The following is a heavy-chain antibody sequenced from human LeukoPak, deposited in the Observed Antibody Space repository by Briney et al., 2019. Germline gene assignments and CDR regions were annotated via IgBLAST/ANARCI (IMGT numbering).Heavy chain of an antibody. V-gene: IGHV4-39*01. D-gene: IGHD1-26*01. CDR2: IYYGGGT. CDR3: ARYAVEYRGTFFDY. J-gene: IGHJ4*02. CDR1: GGSIRSTDHY. Sequence: PSETLSLTCTVSGGSIRSTDHYWGWIRQPPGKGLEWIGSIYYGGGTYYNPSPKSRATISVDTSKNQFSLKLSSVTAADTAVYYCARYAVEYRGTFFDYWGQGTLVTVSS.